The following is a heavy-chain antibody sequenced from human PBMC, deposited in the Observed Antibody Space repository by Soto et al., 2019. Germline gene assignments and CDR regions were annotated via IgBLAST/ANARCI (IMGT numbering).Heavy chain of an antibody. CDR2: IYYSGST. CDR3: ALIGELYGSDYYYGMDV. D-gene: IGHD1-26*01. Sequence: TSETLSLTCTVSGGSISSSSYYWGWIRQPPGKVLEWIGSIYYSGSTYYNPSLKSRVTISVDTSKNQFSLKLSSVTAADTAVYYCALIGELYGSDYYYGMDVWGQGTTVTVS. V-gene: IGHV4-39*01. CDR1: GGSISSSSYY. J-gene: IGHJ6*02.